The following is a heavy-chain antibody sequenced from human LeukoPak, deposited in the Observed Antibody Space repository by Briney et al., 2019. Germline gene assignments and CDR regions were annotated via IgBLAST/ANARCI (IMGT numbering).Heavy chain of an antibody. J-gene: IGHJ4*02. Sequence: SETLSLTCTVSGYSISSGYYWGWIRQPPGKGLEWIGSIHHSGNTYYNPSLKSRVTISVDTSKNQFSLKLTSVTAADAAVYYCARHREDIVVVPAANFDYWGQGTLVTDSS. D-gene: IGHD2-2*01. CDR2: IHHSGNT. CDR1: GYSISSGYY. V-gene: IGHV4-38-2*02. CDR3: ARHREDIVVVPAANFDY.